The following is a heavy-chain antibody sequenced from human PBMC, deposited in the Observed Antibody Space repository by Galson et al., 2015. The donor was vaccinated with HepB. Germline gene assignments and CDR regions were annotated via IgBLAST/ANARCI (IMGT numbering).Heavy chain of an antibody. CDR2: IIPILGIA. CDR3: ARGGDSPSWFDP. D-gene: IGHD3-22*01. V-gene: IGHV1-69*04. J-gene: IGHJ5*02. CDR1: GGTFSSYA. Sequence: SVKVSCKASGGTFSSYAISWVRQAPGQGLEWMGRIIPILGIANYAQKFQGRVTITADKSTSTAYMELSSLRSEDTAVYYCARGGDSPSWFDPWGQGTLVTVSS.